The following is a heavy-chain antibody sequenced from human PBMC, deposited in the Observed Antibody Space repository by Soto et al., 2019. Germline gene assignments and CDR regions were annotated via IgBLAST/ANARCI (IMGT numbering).Heavy chain of an antibody. V-gene: IGHV4-4*02. D-gene: IGHD3-10*01. CDR1: GGSISSSNW. Sequence: QVQLQESGPGLVKPSGTLSLTCAVSGGSISSSNWWRWVRQPPGKGLEWIGEIYHSGSTNYNPSLKGRVTRSVDKSKNQFSLKLSSVTAADTAVYYCARASDHITMVRGVLDYWGQGTLVTVSS. J-gene: IGHJ4*02. CDR3: ARASDHITMVRGVLDY. CDR2: IYHSGST.